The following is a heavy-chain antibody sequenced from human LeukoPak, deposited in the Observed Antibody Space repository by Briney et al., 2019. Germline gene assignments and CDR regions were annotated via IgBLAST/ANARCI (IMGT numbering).Heavy chain of an antibody. Sequence: PSETLSLTCTVSGGSISSGSYYWSWIRQPAGKGLEWIGRIYTSGSTNYNPSLKSRVTISVDTSKNQFSLKLSSVTAANTAVYYCAAGRYYFDCWGQGTLVTVSS. CDR2: IYTSGST. CDR3: AAGRYYFDC. J-gene: IGHJ4*02. CDR1: GGSISSGSYY. V-gene: IGHV4-61*02.